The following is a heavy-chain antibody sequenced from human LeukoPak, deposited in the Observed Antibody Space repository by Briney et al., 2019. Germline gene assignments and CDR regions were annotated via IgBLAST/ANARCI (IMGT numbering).Heavy chain of an antibody. D-gene: IGHD3-10*02. CDR1: GFTFSNYI. CDR3: AELGITVIGGV. V-gene: IGHV3-30*04. J-gene: IGHJ6*04. CDR2: ILENGSNQ. Sequence: GGSLRLSCAASGFTFSNYIMHWVRQAPGKGLGWVAVILENGSNQYYADSVKGRFTISRDNAKNTLYLQMNSLRAEDTAVYYCAELGITVIGGVWGKGTTVTISS.